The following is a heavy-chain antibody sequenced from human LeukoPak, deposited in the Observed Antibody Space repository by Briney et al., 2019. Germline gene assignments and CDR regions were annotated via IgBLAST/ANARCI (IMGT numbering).Heavy chain of an antibody. J-gene: IGHJ4*02. V-gene: IGHV4-39*01. Sequence: SETLSLTCTSSGGSISGSSNYWGWIRQPPGKGLEWIGTIHYTGTTYYNPSLKSRVTISVDTSKNQFSLKLSSVTAADTAVYYCARPLRLANYYFDYWGQGTLVTVSS. CDR1: GGSISGSSNY. CDR2: IHYTGTT. CDR3: ARPLRLANYYFDY. D-gene: IGHD6-19*01.